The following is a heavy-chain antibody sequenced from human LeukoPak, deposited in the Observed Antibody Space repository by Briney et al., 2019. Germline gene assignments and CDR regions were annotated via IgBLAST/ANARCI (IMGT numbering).Heavy chain of an antibody. CDR1: GGSVSSGTYY. CDR2: IYYTGST. CDR3: ARDWRSSTSCLFDY. D-gene: IGHD2-2*01. Sequence: SETLSLTCTVSGGSVSSGTYYWSWIRQPPGKGLEWIGYIYYTGSTNYNPSLKSRVTISVDTSNNQFSLRLSSVTAADTAVYYCARDWRSSTSCLFDYWGQGTLVTVSS. J-gene: IGHJ4*02. V-gene: IGHV4-61*01.